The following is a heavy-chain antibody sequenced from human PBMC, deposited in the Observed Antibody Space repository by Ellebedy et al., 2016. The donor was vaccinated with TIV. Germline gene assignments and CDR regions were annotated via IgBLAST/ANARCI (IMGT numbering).Heavy chain of an antibody. J-gene: IGHJ6*02. CDR2: KRFDGRME. V-gene: IGHV3-30*02. Sequence: PGGSLRLSCVASGFRLSTHGMHWVRQAPGKGLEWVAFKRFDGRMEYNGDSVKGRFIISRDVSKNTLYLQMNRLRAEDTAVYYCVGGARMGLYSYYYYGMDVWGQGTTVTVSS. CDR1: GFRLSTHG. CDR3: VGGARMGLYSYYYYGMDV. D-gene: IGHD3-16*01.